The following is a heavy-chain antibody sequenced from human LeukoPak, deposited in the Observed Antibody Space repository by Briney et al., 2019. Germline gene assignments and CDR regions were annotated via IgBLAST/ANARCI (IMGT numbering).Heavy chain of an antibody. Sequence: SETLSLTCTFSGDSLTNYYCSWIRPPAGKGLQWIGRIYSSGSSGSTDYNPSLKSRVTMSVDTSKSQFSLKLSSVAAADTAVYYCARDSRSGSYYGWFDPWGQGAQVTVSS. D-gene: IGHD3-10*01. V-gene: IGHV4-4*07. CDR3: ARDSRSGSYYGWFDP. CDR2: IYSSGSSGST. CDR1: GDSLTNYY. J-gene: IGHJ5*02.